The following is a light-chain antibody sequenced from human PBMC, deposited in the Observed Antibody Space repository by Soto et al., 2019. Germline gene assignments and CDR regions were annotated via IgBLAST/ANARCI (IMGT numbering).Light chain of an antibody. V-gene: IGKV3-20*01. CDR3: QQYGRSPPT. J-gene: IGKJ1*01. Sequence: EIVLTQSPGTLSLSPGERATLSSRASQSVSSSYLAWYQQKPGQAPRLLIYGASSRATGIPDRFSGSGSGTDLTLTISRLEPEDFAVYYCQQYGRSPPTFGQGTKVEIK. CDR2: GAS. CDR1: QSVSSSY.